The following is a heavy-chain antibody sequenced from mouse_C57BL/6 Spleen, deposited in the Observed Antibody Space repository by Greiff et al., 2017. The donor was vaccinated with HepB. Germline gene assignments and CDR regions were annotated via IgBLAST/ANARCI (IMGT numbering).Heavy chain of an antibody. CDR1: GYTFTDYY. D-gene: IGHD2-5*01. Sequence: EVQLQQSGPELVKPGASVKISCKASGYTFTDYYMNWVKQSHGKSLEWIGDINPNNGGTSYNQKFKGKATLTVVKSSSTAYMELRSLTSEDSAVYYCAIVTTRGCMDYWGQGTSVTVSS. J-gene: IGHJ4*01. CDR3: AIVTTRGCMDY. CDR2: INPNNGGT. V-gene: IGHV1-26*01.